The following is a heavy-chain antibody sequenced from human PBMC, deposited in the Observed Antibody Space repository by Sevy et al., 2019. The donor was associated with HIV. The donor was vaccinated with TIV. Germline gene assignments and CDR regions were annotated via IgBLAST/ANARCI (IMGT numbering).Heavy chain of an antibody. CDR3: ARVLGLRSGFDY. CDR2: IYSSGST. CDR1: GDSFNNFY. J-gene: IGHJ4*02. V-gene: IGHV4-4*07. Sequence: SETLSLTCTLSGDSFNNFYWNWIRQPPGKGLEWLGLIYSSGSTNYNPSVKGRITMSIDTSKNQFFLRLSSVSASDTAVYYCARVLGLRSGFDYWGQGTPVTVSS. D-gene: IGHD3-10*02.